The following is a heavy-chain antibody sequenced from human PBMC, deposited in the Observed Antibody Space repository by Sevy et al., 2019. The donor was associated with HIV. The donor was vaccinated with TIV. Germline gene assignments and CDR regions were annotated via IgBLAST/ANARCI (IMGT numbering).Heavy chain of an antibody. CDR2: ISYDGSNK. CDR3: AREGSSIVVVVAATDDAFDI. D-gene: IGHD2-15*01. Sequence: GGSLRLSCAASGFTFSSYAMHWVRQAPGKGLEWVAVISYDGSNKYYADSVKGRFTISRDNSKNTLYLQMNSLRAEDTAVYYCAREGSSIVVVVAATDDAFDIWGQGIMVTVSS. V-gene: IGHV3-30*04. CDR1: GFTFSSYA. J-gene: IGHJ3*02.